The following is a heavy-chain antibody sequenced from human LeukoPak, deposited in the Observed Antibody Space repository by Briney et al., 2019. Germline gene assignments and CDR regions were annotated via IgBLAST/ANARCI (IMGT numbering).Heavy chain of an antibody. D-gene: IGHD3-10*01. CDR3: ARHGPIGPDGSGSYYTFDY. J-gene: IGHJ4*02. Sequence: SETLSLTCAVYGGSFSGYYWSWIRQPPGKGLEWIGEINHSGSTNYNPSLKSRVTISVDTSKNQFSLKLSSVTAADTAVYYCARHGPIGPDGSGSYYTFDYWGQGTLVTVSS. CDR2: INHSGST. V-gene: IGHV4-34*01. CDR1: GGSFSGYY.